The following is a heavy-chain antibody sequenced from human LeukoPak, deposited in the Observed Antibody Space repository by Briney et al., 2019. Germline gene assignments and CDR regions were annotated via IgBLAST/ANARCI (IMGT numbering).Heavy chain of an antibody. Sequence: PGGSLRLSCAVSGLTFRSFWMSWVRQAPGKGLEWVANINQDGSEKYSVDSVKGRFTISRDNSKNSLHLQMNTLRAEDTAVYYCARERDGRFFDYWGQGTLVTVSS. CDR1: GLTFRSFW. CDR3: ARERDGRFFDY. D-gene: IGHD5-24*01. J-gene: IGHJ4*02. V-gene: IGHV3-7*01. CDR2: INQDGSEK.